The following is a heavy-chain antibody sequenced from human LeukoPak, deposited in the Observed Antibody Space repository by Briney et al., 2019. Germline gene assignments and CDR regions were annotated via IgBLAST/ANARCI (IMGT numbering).Heavy chain of an antibody. CDR2: ISISTSSI. Sequence: GGALRLSCVRSGFTCSRYSMSWVRQAPGKGLEWVSYISISTSSIDYADSVKGRFTISRDNANNSLFLQMNSLRAEDTAVDYCASSIAAAGDYWGQGTLVTVSS. CDR3: ASSIAAAGDY. D-gene: IGHD6-13*01. V-gene: IGHV3-48*04. J-gene: IGHJ4*02. CDR1: GFTCSRYS.